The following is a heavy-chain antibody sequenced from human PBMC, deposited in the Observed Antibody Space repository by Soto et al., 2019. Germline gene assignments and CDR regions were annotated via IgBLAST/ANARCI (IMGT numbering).Heavy chain of an antibody. CDR3: ARSPMVPVHYFDF. V-gene: IGHV4-59*11. CDR2: IYDSGST. D-gene: IGHD3-10*01. CDR1: GDSLKNHY. J-gene: IGHJ4*02. Sequence: PSETLSLTCSVSGDSLKNHYWAWIRHSPGKGLEWIGNIYDSGSTNYSPALKSRVSMSVDTSKNLFSLKMNSVTAADTAVYYCARSPMVPVHYFDFWGQGTVVTVSS.